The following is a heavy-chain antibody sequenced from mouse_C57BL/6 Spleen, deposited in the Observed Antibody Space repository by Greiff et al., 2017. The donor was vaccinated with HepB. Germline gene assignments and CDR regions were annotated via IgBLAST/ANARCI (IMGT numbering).Heavy chain of an antibody. CDR3: ASPYYYGSSYPYWYFDV. CDR2: ISYDGSN. Sequence: EVQLQQSGPGLVKPSQSLSLTCSVTGYSITSGYYWNWIRQFPGNKLEWMGYISYDGSNNYNPSLKNRISITRDTSKNQFFLKLNSVTTEDTATYYCASPYYYGSSYPYWYFDVWGTGTTVTVSS. V-gene: IGHV3-6*01. D-gene: IGHD1-1*01. J-gene: IGHJ1*03. CDR1: GYSITSGYY.